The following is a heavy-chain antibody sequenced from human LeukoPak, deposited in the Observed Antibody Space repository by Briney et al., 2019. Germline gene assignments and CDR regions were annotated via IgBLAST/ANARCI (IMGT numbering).Heavy chain of an antibody. CDR2: INPNSGGT. Sequence: GSVTVTCKASGCTFTGYYRHWVGQPPAQGGEGMGGINPNSGGTNYAQKLQGWVTITRATSISTAYMELSRLRSDAPAVYYCAREPDCSSTSCYDSSAFDLWGQGTLVAVSS. J-gene: IGHJ3*01. CDR3: AREPDCSSTSCYDSSAFDL. V-gene: IGHV1-2*04. D-gene: IGHD2-2*01. CDR1: GCTFTGYY.